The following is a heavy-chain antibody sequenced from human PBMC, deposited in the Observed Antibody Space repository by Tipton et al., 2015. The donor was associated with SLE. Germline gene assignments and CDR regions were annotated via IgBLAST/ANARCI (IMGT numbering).Heavy chain of an antibody. D-gene: IGHD1-26*01. CDR2: IYTSGIT. Sequence: LRLSCTVSGGSISNYYCSWIRQTPGKGLEWIGYIYTSGITNYNPSRKSRVTMSVDTSKNQFSLKLTSVTAADTAVYYCARHRWDLEFFDYWGQGTLVTVSS. CDR1: GGSISNYY. J-gene: IGHJ4*02. V-gene: IGHV4-4*09. CDR3: ARHRWDLEFFDY.